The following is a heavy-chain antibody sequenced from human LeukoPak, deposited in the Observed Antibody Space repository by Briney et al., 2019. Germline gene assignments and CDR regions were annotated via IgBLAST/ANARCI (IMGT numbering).Heavy chain of an antibody. D-gene: IGHD6-13*01. Sequence: GGSLRLSCAASGFTFSSYWMSWVRQAPGKGLEWVANIKQDGSEKYYVDSVEGRFTISRDNAKNSLYLQMNSLRAEDTAVYYCAREFPGAAGKENPFDPWGQGTLVTVSS. CDR2: IKQDGSEK. CDR1: GFTFSSYW. V-gene: IGHV3-7*01. J-gene: IGHJ5*02. CDR3: AREFPGAAGKENPFDP.